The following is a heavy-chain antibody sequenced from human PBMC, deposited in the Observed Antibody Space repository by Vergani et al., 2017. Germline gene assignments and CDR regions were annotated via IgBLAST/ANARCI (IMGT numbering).Heavy chain of an antibody. CDR2: IYYSGST. D-gene: IGHD2-2*01. Sequence: QLQLQESGPGLVKPSETLSLTCTVSGGSISSSSYYWSWIRQHPGKGLEWIGYIYYSGSTYYNPSLKSRVTISVDTSKNQFSLKLSSVTAADTAVYYCARRPGRYCSSTSCPRRGAFDIWGQGTMVTVSS. CDR1: GGSISSSSYY. V-gene: IGHV4-31*03. J-gene: IGHJ3*02. CDR3: ARRPGRYCSSTSCPRRGAFDI.